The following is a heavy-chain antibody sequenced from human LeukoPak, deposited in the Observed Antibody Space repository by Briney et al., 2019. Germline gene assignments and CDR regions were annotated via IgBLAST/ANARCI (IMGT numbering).Heavy chain of an antibody. CDR1: GFTFSSYW. J-gene: IGHJ4*02. D-gene: IGHD1-26*01. CDR2: IKQDGSEK. CDR3: AKDWDWELLIFDY. Sequence: PGGSLRLSCAASGFTFSSYWMSWVRQAPGKGLEWVANIKQDGSEKYYVDSVKGRFTISRDNSKNKLYLQMNSLRAEDTAIYYCAKDWDWELLIFDYWGQGTLVTVSS. V-gene: IGHV3-7*03.